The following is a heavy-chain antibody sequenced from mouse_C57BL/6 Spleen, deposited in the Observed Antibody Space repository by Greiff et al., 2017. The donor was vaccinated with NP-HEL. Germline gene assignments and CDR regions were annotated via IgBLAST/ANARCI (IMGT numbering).Heavy chain of an antibody. CDR1: GYTFTSYW. CDR3: AREGIYDGYYSWFAY. D-gene: IGHD2-3*01. Sequence: QVQLQQPGTELVKPGASVKLSCKASGYTFTSYWMHWVKQRPGQGLEWIGNINPSNGGTNYNEKFKSKATLTVDKSSSTAYMQLSSLTSEDSAVYYCAREGIYDGYYSWFAYWGQGTLVTVSA. V-gene: IGHV1-53*01. J-gene: IGHJ3*01. CDR2: INPSNGGT.